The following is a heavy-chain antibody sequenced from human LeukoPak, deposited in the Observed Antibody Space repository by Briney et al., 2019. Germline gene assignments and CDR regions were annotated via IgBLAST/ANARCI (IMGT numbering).Heavy chain of an antibody. Sequence: SETLSLTCTVSGGSISSSGYYWGWIRQSPGKGLEWFGSIYKSGSTNYNPSLKSRVTISVDTSKNQFSLKLSSVTAADTAVYYCAKIGHEDYYFDYWGQGTLVTVSS. CDR3: AKIGHEDYYFDY. J-gene: IGHJ4*02. D-gene: IGHD2/OR15-2a*01. CDR2: IYKSGST. V-gene: IGHV4-39*07. CDR1: GGSISSSGYY.